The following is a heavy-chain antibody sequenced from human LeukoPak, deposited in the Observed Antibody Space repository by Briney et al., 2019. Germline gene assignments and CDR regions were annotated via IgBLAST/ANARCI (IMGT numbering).Heavy chain of an antibody. CDR2: ISSNGGST. Sequence: GGSLRLSCAASGFTFSRYAMHWVRQAPGKGLEYVSAISSNGGSTYYANSVKGRFTISRDNSKNTLYLQMGSLRAEDMAVYYCARGRWIQLWFDYWGHGTLVTVSS. CDR3: ARGRWIQLWFDY. V-gene: IGHV3-64*01. D-gene: IGHD5-18*01. CDR1: GFTFSRYA. J-gene: IGHJ4*01.